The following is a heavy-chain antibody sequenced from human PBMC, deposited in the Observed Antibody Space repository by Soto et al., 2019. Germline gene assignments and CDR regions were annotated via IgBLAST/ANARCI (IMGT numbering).Heavy chain of an antibody. J-gene: IGHJ4*02. V-gene: IGHV4-59*01. Sequence: SETLSLTCTVSGGSISSYYWSSIRQPPGKGLEWIGYIYYSGSTNYNPSLKSRVTISVDTSKNQFSLKLSSVTAADTAVYYCAREALACSSTSCELDYWGQGTLVTVSS. CDR1: GGSISSYY. CDR2: IYYSGST. D-gene: IGHD2-2*01. CDR3: AREALACSSTSCELDY.